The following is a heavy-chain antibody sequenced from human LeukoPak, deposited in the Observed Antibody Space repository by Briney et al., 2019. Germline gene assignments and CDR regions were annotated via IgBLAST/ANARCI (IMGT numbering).Heavy chain of an antibody. CDR2: IYYSGST. CDR3: ARGTAAAGFPYYYYYYMDV. J-gene: IGHJ6*03. D-gene: IGHD6-13*01. Sequence: PSETLSLTCSVSGGSISSYYWSWIRQPPGKGLEWIGYIYYSGSTNYKPSLKSRVTISVDTSKNQFSLKLSSVTAADTAVYYCARGTAAAGFPYYYYYYMDVWGKGTTVTISS. V-gene: IGHV4-59*01. CDR1: GGSISSYY.